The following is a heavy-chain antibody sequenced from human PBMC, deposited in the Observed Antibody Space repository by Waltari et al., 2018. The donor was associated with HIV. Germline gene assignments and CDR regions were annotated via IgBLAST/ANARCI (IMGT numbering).Heavy chain of an antibody. CDR2: INPNSGGT. CDR1: GYTSTGYY. CDR3: ARDPVSVHGMDV. J-gene: IGHJ6*02. Sequence: QVQLVQSGAAVKKPGASVKVSCKASGYTSTGYYMHWVRQAPGQGLEWMGRINPNSGGTNYAQKFQGRVTMTRDTSISTAYMELSRLRSDDTAVYYCARDPVSVHGMDVWGQGTTVTVSS. V-gene: IGHV1-2*06. D-gene: IGHD3-16*02.